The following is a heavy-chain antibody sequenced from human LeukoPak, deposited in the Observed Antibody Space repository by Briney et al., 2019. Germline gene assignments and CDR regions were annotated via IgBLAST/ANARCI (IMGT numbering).Heavy chain of an antibody. CDR2: INPSGTST. J-gene: IGHJ3*02. D-gene: IGHD6-13*01. Sequence: ASVKVSCKASGDTFTSYYMHWVRQAPGQGLECMGIINPSGTSTSYAQKFQGRVTMTRDTSMSTAYMELSRLRSDDTAMYYCARGAIVAGGDAFDIWGQGTMVTVSS. V-gene: IGHV1-46*01. CDR1: GDTFTSYY. CDR3: ARGAIVAGGDAFDI.